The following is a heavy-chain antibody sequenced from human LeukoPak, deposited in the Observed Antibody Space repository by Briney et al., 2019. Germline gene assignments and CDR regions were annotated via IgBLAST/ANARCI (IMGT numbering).Heavy chain of an antibody. Sequence: GGSLRLSCAASGFTVSSNYMSWVRQAPGKGLEWVSVIYSGGSTYYADSVKGRFTISRDNSKNTLYLQMNSLRAEDTAVYYCARETAMAYPAFDYWGQGTLVTVSS. J-gene: IGHJ4*02. CDR1: GFTVSSNY. CDR3: ARETAMAYPAFDY. D-gene: IGHD5-18*01. V-gene: IGHV3-66*01. CDR2: IYSGGST.